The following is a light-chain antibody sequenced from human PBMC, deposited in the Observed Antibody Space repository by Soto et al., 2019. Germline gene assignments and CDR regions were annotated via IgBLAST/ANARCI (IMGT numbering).Light chain of an antibody. CDR1: QSVSSS. J-gene: IGKJ1*01. Sequence: EIVLTQSPGTLSLSPGERATLSCRASQSVSSSLAWYQQKPGQALRLLIYDASNRATGIPARFSGSGSGTDFTLTISSLEPEDFAVYYCQQRTKWRTFGQRTKVDIK. CDR2: DAS. CDR3: QQRTKWRT. V-gene: IGKV3-11*01.